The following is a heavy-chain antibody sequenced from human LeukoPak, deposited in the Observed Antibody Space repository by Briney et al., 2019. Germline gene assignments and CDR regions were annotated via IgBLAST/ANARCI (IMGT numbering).Heavy chain of an antibody. Sequence: GSLRLSCAASGFTVSSNYMSWVRQPPGKGLEWVSIIYYDGSTYYADSVKGRFTISRDNSKNTMYLQMNSLRAEDTAVYYCARPLRINCGMDVWGQGTTVTVSS. CDR2: IYYDGST. CDR1: GFTVSSNY. D-gene: IGHD3-3*01. V-gene: IGHV3-53*01. J-gene: IGHJ6*02. CDR3: ARPLRINCGMDV.